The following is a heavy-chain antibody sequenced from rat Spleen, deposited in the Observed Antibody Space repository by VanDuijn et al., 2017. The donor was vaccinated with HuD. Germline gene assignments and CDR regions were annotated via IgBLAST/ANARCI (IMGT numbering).Heavy chain of an antibody. CDR1: GFTFSDYA. J-gene: IGHJ2*01. V-gene: IGHV5-17*01. CDR2: VIYDGSTT. CDR3: TRHYFNDGPFDY. D-gene: IGHD1-12*02. Sequence: EVQLVESGGGLVQPGRSLKFSCAASGFTFSDYAMAWVRQAPEKGLEWVATVIYDGSTTYYRDSVKGRFTISRDNAKTTLYLQIDSLRSEDTATYYCTRHYFNDGPFDYWAKESWSQSPQ.